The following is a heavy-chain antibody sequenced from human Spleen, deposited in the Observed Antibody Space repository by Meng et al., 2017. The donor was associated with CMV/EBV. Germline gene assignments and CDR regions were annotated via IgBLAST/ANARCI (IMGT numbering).Heavy chain of an antibody. D-gene: IGHD6-13*01. Sequence: GGSLRLSCAASGFIFSNYWMTWARQAPGKGLEWVANIKGDGSENFYLDSVKGRFTISRDNAKNSLYLQMNSLRAEDTAVYYCAREGQLVPSYYYGMDVWGQGTTVTVSS. CDR1: GFIFSNYW. J-gene: IGHJ6*02. CDR2: IKGDGSEN. V-gene: IGHV3-7*01. CDR3: AREGQLVPSYYYGMDV.